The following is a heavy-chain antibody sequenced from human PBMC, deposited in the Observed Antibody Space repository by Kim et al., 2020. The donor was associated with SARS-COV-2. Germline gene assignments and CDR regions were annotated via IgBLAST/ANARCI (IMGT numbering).Heavy chain of an antibody. D-gene: IGHD3-10*01. CDR3: ARDRYYGSGRGFDI. V-gene: IGHV3-53*01. Sequence: ADSGKGRFTMSRDKSKNTLFLQMNSRRADDTAVYYCARDRYYGSGRGFDIWGQGTKVTVSS. J-gene: IGHJ3*02.